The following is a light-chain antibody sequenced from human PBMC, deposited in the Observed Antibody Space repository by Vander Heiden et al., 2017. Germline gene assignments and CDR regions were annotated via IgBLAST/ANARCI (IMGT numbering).Light chain of an antibody. CDR1: LRVSVTY. J-gene: IGKJ2*01. CDR3: QQYARPPYT. Sequence: EIVLTQSPGILSLSPGERATLSCRASLRVSVTYLAWYQQKPGQAPRLLMYRASSRATGVPDRFSGSGSGTDFILTINRLEPEDFAVYYCQQYARPPYTFGQGTKVEIK. V-gene: IGKV3-20*01. CDR2: RAS.